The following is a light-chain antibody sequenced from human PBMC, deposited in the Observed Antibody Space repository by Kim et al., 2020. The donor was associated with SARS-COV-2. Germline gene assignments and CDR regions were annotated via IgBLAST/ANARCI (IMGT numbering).Light chain of an antibody. V-gene: IGLV2-11*01. J-gene: IGLJ3*02. CDR2: DVS. Sequence: QSALTQPRSVSGSPGQSVTISCAGTSSDVGTYNYVSWYQPHPDKAPKLMIYDVSKRPSGVPDRFSASKSGNTASLTISGLQAEDEADYYCCSYAGSYSWVFGGGTKLTVL. CDR3: CSYAGSYSWV. CDR1: SSDVGTYNY.